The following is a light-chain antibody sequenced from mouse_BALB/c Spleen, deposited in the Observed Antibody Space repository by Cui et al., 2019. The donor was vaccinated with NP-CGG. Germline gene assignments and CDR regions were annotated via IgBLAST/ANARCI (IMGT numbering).Light chain of an antibody. CDR2: GTN. Sequence: VTPGSAPTTSPGETVTLTCRSSTGAVTTSNYANWVQERPDHLFTGLIGGTNNRAPGVPARFSGSLIGDKAALTITGAQTEDEAIYFCTLWYSNHWVFGGGTKLTVL. J-gene: IGLJ1*01. CDR1: TGAVTTSNY. V-gene: IGLV1*01. CDR3: TLWYSNHWV.